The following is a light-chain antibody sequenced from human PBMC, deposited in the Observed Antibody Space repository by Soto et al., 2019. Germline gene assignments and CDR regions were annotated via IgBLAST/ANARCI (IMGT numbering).Light chain of an antibody. J-gene: IGLJ3*02. CDR3: SSYTSTTRV. CDR1: SSDVDDYNS. V-gene: IGLV2-14*01. Sequence: QSVLTQPASVSGSPGQSITISCTGISSDVDDYNSVSWYQQHPGKVPQLIIYEVSNRPSGVSNHFSGTKSGNTASLTISGLQTDDEADYYCSSYTSTTRVFGGGTKVTVL. CDR2: EVS.